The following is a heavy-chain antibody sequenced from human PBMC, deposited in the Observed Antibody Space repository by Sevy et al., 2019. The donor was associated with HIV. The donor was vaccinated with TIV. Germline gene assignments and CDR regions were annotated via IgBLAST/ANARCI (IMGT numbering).Heavy chain of an antibody. Sequence: GGSLRLSCAASGFIFNSYVMSWVRQAPGKGLEWVSGISASGGSTFYADSVKGRFTISRDNFKNALYLEMNSLRVEDTAVYYCAGAGMGAKRFDYWGQGTLVTVSS. D-gene: IGHD1-26*01. CDR2: ISASGGST. CDR1: GFIFNSYV. V-gene: IGHV3-23*01. CDR3: AGAGMGAKRFDY. J-gene: IGHJ4*02.